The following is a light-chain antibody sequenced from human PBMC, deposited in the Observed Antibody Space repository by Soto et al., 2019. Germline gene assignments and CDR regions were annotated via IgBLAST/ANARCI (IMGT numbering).Light chain of an antibody. CDR3: QAWDSSTHVV. V-gene: IGLV3-1*01. CDR1: KLGSKY. Sequence: SYELSQPPSVSVSPGQTASITCSGDKLGSKYACWYQQKPGQSPVLVMYQDTKRPAGIPERFSGSNSGNTATLTISGTQAMDEADYYWQAWDSSTHVVFGRGTKVTVL. CDR2: QDT. J-gene: IGLJ2*01.